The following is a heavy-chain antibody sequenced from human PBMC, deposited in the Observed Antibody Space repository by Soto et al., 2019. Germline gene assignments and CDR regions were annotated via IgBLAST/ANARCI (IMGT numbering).Heavy chain of an antibody. D-gene: IGHD5-18*01. Sequence: QVQLVQSGAEVKKPESSVKVSCKAPGGTFSTYAISWVRQAPGQGLEWMGGIIPMFGTANYAQRFQDRVTITADESTNTVYMELSSLRSEDTAVYSCARGIQLWLRRINNGYSGWGQGTLVTVSS. V-gene: IGHV1-69*12. J-gene: IGHJ4*02. CDR2: IIPMFGTA. CDR1: GGTFSTYA. CDR3: ARGIQLWLRRINNGYSG.